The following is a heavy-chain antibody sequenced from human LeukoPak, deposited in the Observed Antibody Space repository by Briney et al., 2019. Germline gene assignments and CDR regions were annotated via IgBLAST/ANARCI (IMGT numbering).Heavy chain of an antibody. J-gene: IGHJ4*02. CDR3: ARSYGSGSRTYYFDY. Sequence: PGGSLRLSCAASGFTFSDYSMHWVRQAPGKGLEWISYISLSSSAIYYADSVEGRFTISRDNSKDTLYLQMNSLRAEDTAVYYCARSYGSGSRTYYFDYWGQGTLVTVSS. V-gene: IGHV3-48*01. D-gene: IGHD3-10*01. CDR2: ISLSSSAI. CDR1: GFTFSDYS.